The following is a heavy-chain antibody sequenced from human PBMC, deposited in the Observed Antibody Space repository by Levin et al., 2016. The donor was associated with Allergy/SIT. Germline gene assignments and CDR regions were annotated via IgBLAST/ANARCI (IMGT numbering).Heavy chain of an antibody. D-gene: IGHD3-10*01. Sequence: WIRQPPGKGLQWIGYIYSSGNTNYNPSLRSRVTISVDTSKNQFSLMLNSVTAADTAVYFCARGRQPGWFGELSPWGQGTLVTVSS. J-gene: IGHJ5*02. CDR2: IYSSGNT. V-gene: IGHV4-59*01. CDR3: ARGRQPGWFGELSP.